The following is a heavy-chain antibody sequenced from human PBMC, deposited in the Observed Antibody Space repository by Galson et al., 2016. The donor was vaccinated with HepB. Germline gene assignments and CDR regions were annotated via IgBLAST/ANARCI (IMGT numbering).Heavy chain of an antibody. J-gene: IGHJ6*02. CDR2: IWYDGSNK. CDR1: GFTFRTYS. V-gene: IGHV3-33*03. CDR3: AKGGELRGVYYYYGMDV. D-gene: IGHD1-26*01. Sequence: SLRLSCAASGFTFRTYSMTWVRQAPGKGLEWVAVIWYDGSNKYYADSVKGRFTISRDNSKNTLYMQMNSLRAEDTAVYYCAKGGELRGVYYYYGMDVWGQGTTVTVSS.